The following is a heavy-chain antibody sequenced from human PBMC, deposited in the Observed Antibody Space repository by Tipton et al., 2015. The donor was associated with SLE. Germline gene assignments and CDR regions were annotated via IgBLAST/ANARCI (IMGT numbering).Heavy chain of an antibody. CDR3: ATGRGADGYYTYGLDV. V-gene: IGHV4-61*09. Sequence: TLSLTCSVSGDSISSGGYYWNWIRQPAGKGLEWIGQIYISGRTNYNPSLKSRVTISVDTSKNQFSLKVNSVTAADTAVYYCATGRGADGYYTYGLDVWGQGATVTVSS. J-gene: IGHJ6*02. D-gene: IGHD1-26*01. CDR1: GDSISSGGYY. CDR2: IYISGRT.